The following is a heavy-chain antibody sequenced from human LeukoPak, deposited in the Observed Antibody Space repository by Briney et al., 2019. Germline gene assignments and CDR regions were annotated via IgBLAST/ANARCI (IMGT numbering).Heavy chain of an antibody. J-gene: IGHJ4*02. CDR1: GFTFSSYW. D-gene: IGHD4-17*01. CDR3: ARGQGPYGDYYFDY. Sequence: GGSLRLSCAASGFTFSSYWMSWVRQAPGKGLEWVANIKQDGSENYYVDSVKGRFTISRDNAKNSLYLQMNSLRAEDTAVYYCARGQGPYGDYYFDYWGQGTLVTVSS. CDR2: IKQDGSEN. V-gene: IGHV3-7*01.